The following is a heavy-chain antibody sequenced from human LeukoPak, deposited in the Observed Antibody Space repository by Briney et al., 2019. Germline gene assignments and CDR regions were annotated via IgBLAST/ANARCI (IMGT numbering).Heavy chain of an antibody. D-gene: IGHD5-24*01. J-gene: IGHJ6*02. CDR1: GGSISSSSCH. CDR3: ARDRILGVERAVGV. CDR2: IYYGGST. V-gene: IGHV4-39*02. Sequence: PSETLSLTCTVSGGSISSSSCHWGWIRQSPGKGLEWIGSIYYGGSTYYNPSLQSRVIISVDTSKNQFSLKLGYVTAADTAVYYCARDRILGVERAVGVWGQGTTVTVSS.